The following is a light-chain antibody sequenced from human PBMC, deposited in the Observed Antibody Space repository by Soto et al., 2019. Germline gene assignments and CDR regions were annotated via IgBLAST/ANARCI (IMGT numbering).Light chain of an antibody. V-gene: IGKV3-15*01. J-gene: IGKJ2*01. CDR3: QHRSNWPPD. CDR1: QSVSSN. Sequence: HSPATMSVAQGERATLSCRASQSVSSNLAWYQQKPGQAPRLLIYGASTRATGIPARFSGSGSGTEFTLTICSLQSEDFAVYYCQHRSNWPPDFGPGTQVEIK. CDR2: GAS.